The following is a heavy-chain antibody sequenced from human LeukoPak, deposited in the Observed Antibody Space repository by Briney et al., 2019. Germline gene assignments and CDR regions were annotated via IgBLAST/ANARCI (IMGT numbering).Heavy chain of an antibody. D-gene: IGHD1-1*01. CDR1: GGSISSNNW. V-gene: IGHV4-4*02. CDR2: IYHSGSP. J-gene: IGHJ4*02. CDR3: ARVNINNWHSCDY. Sequence: SGTLSLTCAVSGGSISSNNWWGWVRQPPGKGLEWIGEIYHSGSPNYNPSLKSRVTISVDKSRNHFSLNLSSVTAADTAVYYCARVNINNWHSCDYWGQGTLVTISS.